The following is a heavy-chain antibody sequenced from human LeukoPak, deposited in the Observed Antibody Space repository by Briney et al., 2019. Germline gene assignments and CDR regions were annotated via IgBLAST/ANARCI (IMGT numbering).Heavy chain of an antibody. J-gene: IGHJ4*02. CDR2: IRSKANSYAT. Sequence: GGSLRLSCAASGFTFSGSAMHWVRQASGKGLEWVGRIRSKANSYATAYAASVKGRFTISRDDSKNTAYLQMNSLKTEDTAVYYCATTADTAMASNPFFDYWGQGTLVTVSS. D-gene: IGHD5-18*01. CDR3: ATTADTAMASNPFFDY. CDR1: GFTFSGSA. V-gene: IGHV3-73*01.